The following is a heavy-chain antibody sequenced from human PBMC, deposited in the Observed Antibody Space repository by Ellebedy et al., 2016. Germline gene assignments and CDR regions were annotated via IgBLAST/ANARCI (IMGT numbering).Heavy chain of an antibody. V-gene: IGHV3-74*01. CDR1: GFTFSSYW. D-gene: IGHD4-23*01. CDR3: ERPPRNSKGY. CDR2: IKNDGSDT. Sequence: GESLKISCAASGFTFSSYWMYWVRQAPGKGLVWVSTIKNDGSDTRYADSVKGRFTISRDNTKNTLYLQMNSLRAEDTAVYYCERPPRNSKGYWGQGTLVTVSS. J-gene: IGHJ4*02.